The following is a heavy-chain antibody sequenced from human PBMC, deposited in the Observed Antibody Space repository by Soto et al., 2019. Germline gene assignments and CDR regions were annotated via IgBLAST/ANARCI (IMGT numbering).Heavy chain of an antibody. V-gene: IGHV4-59*01. CDR1: GASMSTYY. D-gene: IGHD2-15*01. CDR3: ATGGASSKPFDY. CDR2: IYSSGSA. Sequence: PSETLSLTCTASGASMSTYYWNWIRQTPGKGLEWIGYIYSSGSANYNPSLKSRVTISVDTSKNQFSLKLSSVTAADTAVYYCATGGASSKPFDYWGQGALVTVSS. J-gene: IGHJ4*02.